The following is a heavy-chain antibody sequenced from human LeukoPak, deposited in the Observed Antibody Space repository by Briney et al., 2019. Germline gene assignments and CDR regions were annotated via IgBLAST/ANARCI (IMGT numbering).Heavy chain of an antibody. Sequence: ASVKVSCKASGGTFSSYAISWVRRAPGKGLEWMGGIIPIFGTANCAQKFQGRVTITADKSTSTAYMELSSLRSEDTAVYYCASTPVTDYYYYYMDVWGKGTTVTVSS. J-gene: IGHJ6*03. CDR1: GGTFSSYA. V-gene: IGHV1-69*06. CDR2: IIPIFGTA. D-gene: IGHD4-17*01. CDR3: ASTPVTDYYYYYMDV.